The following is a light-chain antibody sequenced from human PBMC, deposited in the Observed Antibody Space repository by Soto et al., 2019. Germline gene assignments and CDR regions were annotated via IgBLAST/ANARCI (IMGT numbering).Light chain of an antibody. V-gene: IGLV2-14*01. CDR2: EVS. J-gene: IGLJ2*01. CDR1: SSDVGGYNY. CDR3: SSYTSSSTLVV. Sequence: QSALTQPASVSGSPGQSITISCTGTSSDVGGYNYVSWYHQHPGKAPKLMIYEVSNRPSGVSNRFSGSKSGNTASLTISGLQAEDEADYYCSSYTSSSTLVVFGGGTK.